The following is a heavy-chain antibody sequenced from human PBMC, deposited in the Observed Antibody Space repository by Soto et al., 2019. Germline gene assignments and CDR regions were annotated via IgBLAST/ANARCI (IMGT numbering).Heavy chain of an antibody. CDR2: RYYSEST. J-gene: IGHJ4*02. CDR1: GCSITTGGYY. D-gene: IGHD2-15*01. V-gene: IGHV4-31*03. CDR3: ARTKCSGGSCYSWSLDY. Sequence: SETLSLACPVSGCSITTGGYYWSWIRQLPGKGLEWIGHRYYSESTYYNPSLKSRVSISLDTSKNQFSLKLSFVTAADTAMYYCARTKCSGGSCYSWSLDYWGQGTPVTFSS.